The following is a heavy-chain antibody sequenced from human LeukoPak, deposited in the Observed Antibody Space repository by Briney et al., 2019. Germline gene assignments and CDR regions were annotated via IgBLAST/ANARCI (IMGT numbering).Heavy chain of an antibody. CDR1: GGTFISYA. CDR3: ARHGGSYDYYYYYGMDA. J-gene: IGHJ6*02. CDR2: IIPIFGTA. V-gene: IGHV1-69*01. D-gene: IGHD1-26*01. Sequence: SVKVSCKASGGTFISYAISWVRQAPGQGLEWMGGIIPIFGTANYAQKFQGRVTITADESTSTAYMELSSLRSEDTAVYYCARHGGSYDYYYYYGMDAWGQGTTVTVSS.